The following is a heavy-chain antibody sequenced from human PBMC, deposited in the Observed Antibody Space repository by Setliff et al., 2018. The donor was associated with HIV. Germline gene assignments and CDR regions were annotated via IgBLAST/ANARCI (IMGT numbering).Heavy chain of an antibody. V-gene: IGHV4-61*02. CDR3: ARGAITMVRSPYYMDV. CDR1: GGSISSGNYY. Sequence: SETLSLTCTVSGGSISSGNYYWSWIRQPAGKGLEWMGRVYTSGSANYNPSLKSRVTISVDTSKNQFSLKLSSVTAADTAVYYCARGAITMVRSPYYMDVWGKGTTVTVSS. J-gene: IGHJ6*03. D-gene: IGHD3-10*01. CDR2: VYTSGSA.